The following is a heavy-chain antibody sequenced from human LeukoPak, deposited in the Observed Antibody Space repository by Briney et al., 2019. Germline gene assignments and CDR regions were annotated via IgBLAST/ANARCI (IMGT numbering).Heavy chain of an antibody. CDR2: ISASGTLT. V-gene: IGHV3-48*03. CDR3: ARETQYYMDV. CDR1: GFSFSSYE. Sequence: PGGSLRLSCAASGFSFSSYEMNWVRQAPGKGLEWISYISASGTLTHYADSVKGRFTISRDNAKNSLYLQMNSLRAEDTALYYCARETQYYMDVWGKGTTVTVSS. J-gene: IGHJ6*03.